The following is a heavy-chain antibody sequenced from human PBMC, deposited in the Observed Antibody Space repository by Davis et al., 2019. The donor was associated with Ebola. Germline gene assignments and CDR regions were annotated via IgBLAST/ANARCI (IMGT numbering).Heavy chain of an antibody. CDR3: ARSGDIVATIGPGYSSSWYYFDY. V-gene: IGHV4-34*01. CDR1: GGSFSGYY. CDR2: INHSGST. Sequence: PSETLSLTCAVYGGSFSGYYWSWIRQPPGKGLEWIGEINHSGSTNYNPSLKSRVTISVDTSKNQFSLKLSSVTAADTAVYYCARSGDIVATIGPGYSSSWYYFDYWGQGTLVTVSS. D-gene: IGHD6-13*01. J-gene: IGHJ4*02.